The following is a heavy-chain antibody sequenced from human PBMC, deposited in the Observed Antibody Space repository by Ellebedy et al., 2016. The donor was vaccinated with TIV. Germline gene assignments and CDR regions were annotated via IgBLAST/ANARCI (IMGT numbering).Heavy chain of an antibody. CDR3: ARDRALVAWEILISNYEALDV. CDR2: IGTGSSYI. CDR1: GFTFSDYY. Sequence: GGSLRLXCAASGFTFSDYYMSWIRQAPGKGLEWVSSIGTGSSYIYYADSVKGRFTISRDNAKNSLYLQMSSLRAEDTAVYYCARDRALVAWEILISNYEALDVWGQGTTVTVSS. V-gene: IGHV3-11*06. D-gene: IGHD1-26*01. J-gene: IGHJ6*02.